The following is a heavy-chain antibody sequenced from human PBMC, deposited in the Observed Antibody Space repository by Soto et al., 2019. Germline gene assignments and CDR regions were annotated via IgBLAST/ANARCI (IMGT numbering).Heavy chain of an antibody. V-gene: IGHV1-24*01. D-gene: IGHD3-10*01. CDR1: GYTLTELS. CDR3: ETRGSSILWFGGLWGGDLYYFDY. J-gene: IGHJ4*02. CDR2: FDPEDGET. Sequence: ASVKVSCKVSGYTLTELSMHWVRQAPGKGLEWMGGFDPEDGETIYAQKFQGRVTMTEDTSTDTAYVELSSLRSEDTAVYYCETRGSSILWFGGLWGGDLYYFDYWGQGTLVTVSS.